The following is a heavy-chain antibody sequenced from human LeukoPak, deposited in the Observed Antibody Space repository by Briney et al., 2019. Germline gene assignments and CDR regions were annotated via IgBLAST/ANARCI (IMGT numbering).Heavy chain of an antibody. D-gene: IGHD3-3*02. Sequence: SVKVSCKASGGTLSGYAISWVRQAPGQGIEWMGSIIPIYGTPHSAQKFQGRVTITTDESTSTAFMDLSSLRSEDTAVYYCARGKLGYYYYHMDAWGKGNAVTVSS. V-gene: IGHV1-69*05. CDR2: IIPIYGTP. CDR1: GGTLSGYA. CDR3: ARGKLGYYYYHMDA. J-gene: IGHJ6*03.